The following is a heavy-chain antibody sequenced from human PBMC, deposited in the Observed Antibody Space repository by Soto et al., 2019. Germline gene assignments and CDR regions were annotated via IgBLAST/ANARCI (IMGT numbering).Heavy chain of an antibody. V-gene: IGHV1-46*03. CDR2: INPSGGST. CDR3: AREAWPNQGYGDDYFGY. Sequence: GASVKVSCKASGYTFTSYYMHWVRQAPGQGLEWMGIINPSGGSTSYAQKFQGRVTMTRDTSTSTVYMELSSLRSEDTAVYYCAREAWPNQGYGDDYFGYWGQGPLVTVSS. CDR1: GYTFTSYY. D-gene: IGHD4-17*01. J-gene: IGHJ4*02.